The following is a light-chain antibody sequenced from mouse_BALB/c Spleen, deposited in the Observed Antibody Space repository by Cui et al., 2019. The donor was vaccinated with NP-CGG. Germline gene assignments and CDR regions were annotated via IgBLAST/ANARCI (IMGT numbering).Light chain of an antibody. J-gene: IGLJ1*01. CDR1: TGAVTTSNY. V-gene: IGLV1*01. CDR3: ALWYSNHWV. CDR2: GTN. Sequence: QAVVTQESALTTSPGETGTLTYCSSTGAVTTSNYANWVQEKPDHLFTGLIGGTNNRAPGVPARFSGSLIGDKAALTITGAQTEDEAIYFCALWYSNHWVFGGGTKLTVL.